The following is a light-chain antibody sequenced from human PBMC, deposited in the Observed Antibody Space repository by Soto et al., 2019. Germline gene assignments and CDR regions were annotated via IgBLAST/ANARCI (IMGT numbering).Light chain of an antibody. J-gene: IGLJ3*02. CDR2: RNN. CDR3: AAWDGSLNAWV. CDR1: SSNIGSNY. V-gene: IGLV1-47*01. Sequence: QSVLTQPPSASGTPGQRVTISCSGSSSNIGSNYVYWYQQLPGTAPKLLIYRNNQRPSGVPDRFSGSKSGTSASLAISGLQSEDEADYYCAAWDGSLNAWVFGGGTKLTVL.